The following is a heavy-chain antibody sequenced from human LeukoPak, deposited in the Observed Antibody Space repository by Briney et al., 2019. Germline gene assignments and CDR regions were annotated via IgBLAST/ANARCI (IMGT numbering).Heavy chain of an antibody. Sequence: SVKVSCKDSGGTFSSYAISWVRQAPGKGLEWMGGIIPIFGTANYAQKFQGRVTITADESTSTAYMELSSLRSEDTAVYYCARWGRYNFDYWGQGTLVTVSS. CDR2: IIPIFGTA. D-gene: IGHD3-9*01. CDR1: GGTFSSYA. J-gene: IGHJ4*02. V-gene: IGHV1-69*13. CDR3: ARWGRYNFDY.